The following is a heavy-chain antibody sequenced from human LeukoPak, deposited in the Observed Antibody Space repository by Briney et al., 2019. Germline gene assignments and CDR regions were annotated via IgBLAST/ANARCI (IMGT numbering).Heavy chain of an antibody. CDR3: ARELHVERDDY. CDR2: ISANDRKT. D-gene: IGHD1-1*01. CDR1: GFVFTRYG. J-gene: IGHJ4*02. Sequence: GASVTVSFKASGFVFTRYGFTWVRQAPGQGLEWMGWISANDRKTHYSEKHQGRVTMSTDTVTSTAYMELRSLRSDDTAVYYCARELHVERDDYWGQGTLVTVSS. V-gene: IGHV1-18*01.